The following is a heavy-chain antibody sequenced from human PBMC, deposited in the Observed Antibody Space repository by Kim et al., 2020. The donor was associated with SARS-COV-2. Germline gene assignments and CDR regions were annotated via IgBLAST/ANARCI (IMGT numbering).Heavy chain of an antibody. V-gene: IGHV3-64*01. CDR3: ASFPNLGWLQSDRSNDAFDI. D-gene: IGHD5-12*01. Sequence: GGSLRLSCAASGFTFSSYAMHWVRQAPGKGLEYVSAISSNGGSTYYANSVKGRFTISRDNSKNTLYLQMGSLRAEDMAVYYCASFPNLGWLQSDRSNDAFDIWGQGTMVTVSS. J-gene: IGHJ3*02. CDR1: GFTFSSYA. CDR2: ISSNGGST.